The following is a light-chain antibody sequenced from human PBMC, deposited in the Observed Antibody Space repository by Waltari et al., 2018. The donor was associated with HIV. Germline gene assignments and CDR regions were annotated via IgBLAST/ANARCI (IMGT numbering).Light chain of an antibody. V-gene: IGKV1-27*01. CDR2: AAS. Sequence: DIQMTQSPSSLSASVGDRVTITCRASEGISNYLAWYHQKPGKVPKLLIYAASTLQSGVPSRFSGSGSGTDFTLTISSLQPEDVATYYCQKYNSVPITFGQGTRLEIK. J-gene: IGKJ5*01. CDR1: EGISNY. CDR3: QKYNSVPIT.